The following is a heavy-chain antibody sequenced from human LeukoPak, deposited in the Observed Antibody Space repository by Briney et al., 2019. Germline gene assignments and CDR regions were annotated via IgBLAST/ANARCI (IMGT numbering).Heavy chain of an antibody. CDR1: GFTFSSYS. CDR2: IRSKAYGGTR. V-gene: IGHV3-49*04. D-gene: IGHD2-2*02. CDR3: TRQYCSSTSCYINWFDP. Sequence: PGGSLRLSCAASGFTFSSYSMNWVRQAPGKGLEWVGFIRSKAYGGTREYAASVKGRFTISRDDSKSIAYLQMNSLKTEDTAVYYCTRQYCSSTSCYINWFDPWGQGTLVTVSS. J-gene: IGHJ5*02.